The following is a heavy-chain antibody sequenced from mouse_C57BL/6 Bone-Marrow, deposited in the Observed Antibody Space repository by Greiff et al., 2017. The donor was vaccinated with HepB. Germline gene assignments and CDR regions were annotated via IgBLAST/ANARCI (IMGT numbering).Heavy chain of an antibody. CDR1: GFTFSDYG. D-gene: IGHD1-3*01. Sequence: DVMLVESGGGLVQPGGSLKLSCAASGFTFSDYGMAWVRQAPRNGPEWVAFISNLAYSIYYADTVKGRFTISRENAKNTLYLEMSSLRSEDTAMYYCARLTPYWYFDVWGTGTTVTVSS. CDR3: ARLTPYWYFDV. CDR2: ISNLAYSI. J-gene: IGHJ1*03. V-gene: IGHV5-15*01.